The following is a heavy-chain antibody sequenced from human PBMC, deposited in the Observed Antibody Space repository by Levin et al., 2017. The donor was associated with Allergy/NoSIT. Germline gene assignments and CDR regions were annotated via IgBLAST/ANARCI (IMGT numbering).Heavy chain of an antibody. J-gene: IGHJ4*02. CDR2: ISGSGGST. CDR3: AKDRSGGYFFDY. D-gene: IGHD6-19*01. CDR1: GFTFTSYA. V-gene: IGHV3-23*01. Sequence: GGFLRLSCAASGFTFTSYAMSWVRQAPGKGLEWVSVISGSGGSTYYADFVKGRFTISRDNSKNTLYLQMNSLRAEDTAVYYCAKDRSGGYFFDYWGQGTLVTVSS.